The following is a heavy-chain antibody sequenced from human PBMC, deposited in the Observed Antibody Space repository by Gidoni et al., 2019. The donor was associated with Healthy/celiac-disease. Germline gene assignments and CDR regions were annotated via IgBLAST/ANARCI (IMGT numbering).Heavy chain of an antibody. CDR2: IRSKAYGGTT. V-gene: IGHV3-49*03. J-gene: IGHJ4*02. CDR1: GFPFGDYA. Sequence: EVQLVESGGGLVQPGRSLRLSCTASGFPFGDYAMSWFRQAPGKGLEWVGFIRSKAYGGTTEYAASVKGRFTISRDDSKSIAYLQMNSLKTEDTAVYYCTRDMILRGYSYGRDYWGQGTLVTVSS. D-gene: IGHD5-18*01. CDR3: TRDMILRGYSYGRDY.